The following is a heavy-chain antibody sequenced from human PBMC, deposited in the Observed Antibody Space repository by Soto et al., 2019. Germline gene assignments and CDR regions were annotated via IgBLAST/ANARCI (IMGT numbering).Heavy chain of an antibody. J-gene: IGHJ6*02. D-gene: IGHD6-19*01. CDR3: ARLQGLVGGLYYGMDV. V-gene: IGHV3-33*01. CDR1: GFTFSTYG. Sequence: QVQLVEFGGGVVQPGRSLRLSCAASGFTFSTYGMHWVRQAPGKGLEWVAVIWYDGSNKYYADSVKGRFTISRDNSKNTLYLQMNSLRAEDTAVYYCARLQGLVGGLYYGMDVWGQGTTVTVSS. CDR2: IWYDGSNK.